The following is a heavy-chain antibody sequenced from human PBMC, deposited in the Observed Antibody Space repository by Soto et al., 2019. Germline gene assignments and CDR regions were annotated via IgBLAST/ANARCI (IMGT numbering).Heavy chain of an antibody. CDR2: ISAYNGNT. J-gene: IGHJ5*01. V-gene: IGHV1-18*01. Sequence: ASVKVSCKASGYTFTSYGISWVRQAPGQGLEWMGWISAYNGNTNYAQKLQGRVTMTTDTSTSTAYMELRSLRSVDTAVYYCAREREYYYGARRSPWFDSGDQGTLLTVSS. CDR3: AREREYYYGARRSPWFDS. D-gene: IGHD3-10*01. CDR1: GYTFTSYG.